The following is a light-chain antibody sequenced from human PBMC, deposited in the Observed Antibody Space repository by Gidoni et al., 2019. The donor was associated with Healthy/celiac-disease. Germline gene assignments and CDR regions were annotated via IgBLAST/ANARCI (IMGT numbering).Light chain of an antibody. CDR2: TDS. Sequence: SYELTQPHSVSVSPGQTARLTCSGDALPKQYAYWYHQKPGQAPVLVIYTDSERPPGLPDRFSGSSSGTTVTLTISGVQSEDEADYYCQSADSSGTYEVFGGGTKLTVL. CDR1: ALPKQY. J-gene: IGLJ3*02. V-gene: IGLV3-25*03. CDR3: QSADSSGTYEV.